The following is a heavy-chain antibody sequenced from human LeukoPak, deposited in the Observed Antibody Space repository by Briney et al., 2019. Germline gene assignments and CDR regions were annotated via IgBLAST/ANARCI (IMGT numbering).Heavy chain of an antibody. D-gene: IGHD3-22*01. CDR2: IIPILGIA. CDR3: ARTTMIVVVAPFDY. V-gene: IGHV1-69*04. CDR1: GGTFSSYA. Sequence: SVKVSCKASGGTFSSYAISWVRQAPGQGLEWMGRIIPILGIANYAQKFQGRVTITADKSTSTAYMELSSLRSEDTAVYYCARTTMIVVVAPFDYRGQGTLVTVSS. J-gene: IGHJ4*02.